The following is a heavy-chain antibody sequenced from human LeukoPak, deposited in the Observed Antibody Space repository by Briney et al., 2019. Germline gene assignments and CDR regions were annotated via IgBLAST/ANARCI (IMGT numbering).Heavy chain of an antibody. CDR1: GFSVSNNY. J-gene: IGHJ1*01. V-gene: IGHV3-66*01. D-gene: IGHD2-15*01. CDR3: ASDSYSPEYFQH. CDR2: INSGGRT. Sequence: GGSLRLSCAASGFSVSNNYMSWVRQAPGKGLEWVSVINSGGRTFYAGSVKGRFTISRDNSKTTLYLQMNSLRAEDTAVYYCASDSYSPEYFQHWGQGTLVTVSS.